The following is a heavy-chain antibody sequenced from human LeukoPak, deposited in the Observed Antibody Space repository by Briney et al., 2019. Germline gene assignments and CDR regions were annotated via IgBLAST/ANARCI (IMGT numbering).Heavy chain of an antibody. V-gene: IGHV3-23*01. CDR1: GFPFSSYA. Sequence: GGSLRLSCAASGFPFSSYAMSWVRQAPGKGLEWVSAIGGSGGTTYYADSVKGRFTISRDNSKNTLYLQMNSLRAEDTAVYYCARGPSGYHNTGGQGTLVTVSS. D-gene: IGHD5-12*01. CDR3: ARGPSGYHNT. CDR2: IGGSGGTT. J-gene: IGHJ4*02.